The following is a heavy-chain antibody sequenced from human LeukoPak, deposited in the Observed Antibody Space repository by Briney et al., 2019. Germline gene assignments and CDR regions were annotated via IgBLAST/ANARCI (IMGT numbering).Heavy chain of an antibody. CDR3: ARREAASKFDY. Sequence: PSETLSLTCAVSGGSISSGGYSWSWIRQPPGKGLEWIGYIYHSGSTYYNPSLKSRVTISVDRSKNQFSLKLSSVTAADTAVYYCARREAASKFDYWGQGTLVTVSS. J-gene: IGHJ4*02. CDR2: IYHSGST. V-gene: IGHV4-30-2*01. CDR1: GGSISSGGYS. D-gene: IGHD6-13*01.